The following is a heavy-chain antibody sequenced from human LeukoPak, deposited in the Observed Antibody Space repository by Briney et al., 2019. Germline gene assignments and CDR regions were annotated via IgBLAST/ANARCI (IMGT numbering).Heavy chain of an antibody. CDR1: GFSFSAYS. J-gene: IGHJ4*02. D-gene: IGHD3-3*01. Sequence: GSLRLSCAASGFSFSAYSMNWVRQAPGKGPEWLSYISTGSTTIHYADSVQGRFTSSRDNSKNTLYLQMNSLRAEDTAVYYCAKGAYYADWGQGTLVTVSS. CDR2: ISTGSTTI. V-gene: IGHV3-48*01. CDR3: AKGAYYAD.